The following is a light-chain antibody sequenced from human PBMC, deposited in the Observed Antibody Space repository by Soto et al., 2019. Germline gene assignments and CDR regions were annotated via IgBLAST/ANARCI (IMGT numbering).Light chain of an antibody. CDR2: DVS. CDR1: SSDVGGYKY. CDR3: DLYTSSSSSV. V-gene: IGLV2-14*01. Sequence: QSVLTQPDSVSGSTGQSITISCTGTSSDVGGYKYVSWYQQHPCKSPKLMLYDVSNRPSGVSDRCSGSKSGNTASLTISCLQSEDEDVYYRDLYTSSSSSVFGTGTKLTVL. J-gene: IGLJ1*01.